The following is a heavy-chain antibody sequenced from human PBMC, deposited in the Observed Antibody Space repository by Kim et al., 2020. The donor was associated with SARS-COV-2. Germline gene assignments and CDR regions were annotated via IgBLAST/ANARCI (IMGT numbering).Heavy chain of an antibody. CDR2: IYYSGST. CDR3: ARAWGVVPVLPGTNGAFDI. V-gene: IGHV4-59*08. J-gene: IGHJ3*02. Sequence: SETLSLTCTVSGGSISSYYWSWIRQPPGKGLEWIGYIYYSGSTNYNPSLKSRVTISVDTSKNQFSLKLSSVTAADTAVYYCARAWGVVPVLPGTNGAFDIWGQGTMVTVSS. CDR1: GGSISSYY. D-gene: IGHD2-2*01.